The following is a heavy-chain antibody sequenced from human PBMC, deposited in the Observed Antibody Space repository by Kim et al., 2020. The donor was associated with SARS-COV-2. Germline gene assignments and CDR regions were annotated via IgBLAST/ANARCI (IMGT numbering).Heavy chain of an antibody. CDR1: GFTFSSYG. V-gene: IGHV3-30*03. J-gene: IGHJ4*02. D-gene: IGHD6-6*01. CDR2: ISYDGSNK. Sequence: GGSLRLSCAASGFTFSSYGMHWVRQAPGKGLEWVAVISYDGSNKYYADSVKGRFTISRDNSKNTLYLQMNSLRAEDTAVYYCALLEYSSSNHFDYWGQGT. CDR3: ALLEYSSSNHFDY.